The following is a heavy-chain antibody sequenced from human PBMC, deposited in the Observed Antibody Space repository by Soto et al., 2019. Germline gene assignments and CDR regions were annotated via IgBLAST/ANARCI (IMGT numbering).Heavy chain of an antibody. CDR3: AKCMQAYWNYDAHHI. J-gene: IGHJ3*02. Sequence: XGALKLSCAASGFTCSTYTMTWVRQAPGRGLEWVAHITATGGNTYYADSVRGRFTISRDTSGNTLYLQMNSLRAEDTALYYCAKCMQAYWNYDAHHIWGQGSMVPVS. D-gene: IGHD1-7*01. V-gene: IGHV3-23*01. CDR2: ITATGGNT. CDR1: GFTCSTYT.